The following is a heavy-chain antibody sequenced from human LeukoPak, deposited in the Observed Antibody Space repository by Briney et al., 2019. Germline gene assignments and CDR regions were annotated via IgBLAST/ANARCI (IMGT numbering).Heavy chain of an antibody. CDR3: ARGVNRWFDP. J-gene: IGHJ5*02. V-gene: IGHV3-74*01. CDR1: GFTFSSFW. Sequence: GSLRLSCAASGFTFSSFWLSWVRQAPGKGLVWVSRINTDGSSTSYADSVKGRFTISRDNAKNTLYLQMNSLRAEDTAVYYCARGVNRWFDPWGQGTLVTVSS. CDR2: INTDGSST. D-gene: IGHD2/OR15-2a*01.